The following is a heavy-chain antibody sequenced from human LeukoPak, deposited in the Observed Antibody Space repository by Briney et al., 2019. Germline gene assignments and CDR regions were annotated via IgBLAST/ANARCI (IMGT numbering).Heavy chain of an antibody. CDR1: GYTFIFSG. V-gene: IGHV1-18*01. Sequence: ASVTVSCKASGYTFIFSGISWVRQAPGQGLQWMGWISAYNGNTNYAQKFEGRVTLTTDTSTSTAYMELRSLRSDDTAVYYCAGAYTAMAQFDYWGQGTLVTVSS. D-gene: IGHD5-18*01. CDR3: AGAYTAMAQFDY. J-gene: IGHJ4*02. CDR2: ISAYNGNT.